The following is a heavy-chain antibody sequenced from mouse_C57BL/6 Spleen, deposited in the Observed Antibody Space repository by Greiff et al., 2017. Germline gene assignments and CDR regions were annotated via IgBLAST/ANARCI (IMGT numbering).Heavy chain of an antibody. CDR3: ERVERWSYWYFDV. J-gene: IGHJ1*03. CDR1: GFTFSDYG. Sequence: EVQLVESGGGLVKPGGSLKLSCAASGFTFSDYGMHWVRQAPVTGLEWVAYISSGSSTIYSADTAKGRFTISRDNAKSTLFLQMTGLRSEDTAMYYCERVERWSYWYFDVWGTGTTVTVSS. D-gene: IGHD1-1*02. V-gene: IGHV5-17*01. CDR2: ISSGSSTI.